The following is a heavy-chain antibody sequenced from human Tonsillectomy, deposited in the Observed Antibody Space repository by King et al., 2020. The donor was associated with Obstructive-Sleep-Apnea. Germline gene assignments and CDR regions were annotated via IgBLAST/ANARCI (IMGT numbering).Heavy chain of an antibody. D-gene: IGHD6-13*01. J-gene: IGHJ4*02. CDR3: AKDLRVGRQLAAALDY. Sequence: VQLVESGGGVVQPGGSLRLSCAASGFTFSSYGMHWVRQAPGKGLEWVAFIRYDGSNKYYADSVKGRFTISRDNSKNTLYLQMNSLRAEDTAVYDCAKDLRVGRQLAAALDYWGQGTLVTVSS. V-gene: IGHV3-30*02. CDR1: GFTFSSYG. CDR2: IRYDGSNK.